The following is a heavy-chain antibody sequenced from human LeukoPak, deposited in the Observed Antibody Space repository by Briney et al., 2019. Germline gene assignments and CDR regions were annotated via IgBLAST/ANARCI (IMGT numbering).Heavy chain of an antibody. V-gene: IGHV3-13*01. CDR1: GFTFSTYD. CDR2: IDTTGDT. CDR3: ARDRGGGHMDV. J-gene: IGHJ6*03. Sequence: GGSLRLSCAASGFTFSTYDMHWVRQATGKGLEWVSAIDTTGDTYYPGSVKGRFTISRENAKNSLYLQMNSLRAGDTAVYYCARDRGGGHMDVWGKGTTVTISS. D-gene: IGHD2-15*01.